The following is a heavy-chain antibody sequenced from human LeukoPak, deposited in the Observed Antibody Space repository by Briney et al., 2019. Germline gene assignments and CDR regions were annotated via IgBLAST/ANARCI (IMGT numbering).Heavy chain of an antibody. J-gene: IGHJ6*02. V-gene: IGHV3-74*01. D-gene: IGHD2/OR15-2a*01. CDR1: GFTFSSYW. CDR2: INSDGSTT. CDR3: ARVGTTSNFYYYYGMDA. Sequence: PGGSLRLSCAASGFTFSSYWMYWVRQAPGKRLVWVSRINSDGSTTSYADSVKGRFTISRDNAKNTLYLQMNSLRAEDTAVYYCARVGTTSNFYYYYGMDAWGQGTTVTVSS.